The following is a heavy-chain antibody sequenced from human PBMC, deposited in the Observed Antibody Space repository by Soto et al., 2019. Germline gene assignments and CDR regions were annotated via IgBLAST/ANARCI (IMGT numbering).Heavy chain of an antibody. V-gene: IGHV3-23*01. CDR2: ISGGGGSK. Sequence: VRQAPGRGLEWVSAISGGGGSKYYADPVKGRFTISRDNSKNTLYLQMNSLGAEDTAVYYCAKGGYGGKFDYWGQGTLVTVSS. J-gene: IGHJ4*02. CDR3: AKGGYGGKFDY. D-gene: IGHD6-25*01.